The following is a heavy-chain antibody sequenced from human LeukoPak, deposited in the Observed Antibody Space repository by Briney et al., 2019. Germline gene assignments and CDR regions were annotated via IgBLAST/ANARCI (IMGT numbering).Heavy chain of an antibody. CDR3: ARESGELDPRDNVYYYYGMDG. J-gene: IGHJ6*02. Sequence: GGPLRLSCAASGFTFRSYSMNWLRRAPGKGLEWVSYISRSSSTIYYADSVKRRFTTSRDHAKNSLYMPSSSLKAEDTDVYSWARESGELDPRDNVYYYYGMDGWSQATTVTVSS. CDR1: GFTFRSYS. V-gene: IGHV3-48*01. CDR2: ISRSSSTI. D-gene: IGHD1-1*01.